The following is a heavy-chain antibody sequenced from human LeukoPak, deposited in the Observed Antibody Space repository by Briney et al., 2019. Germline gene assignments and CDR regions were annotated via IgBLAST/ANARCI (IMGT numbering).Heavy chain of an antibody. CDR3: ARDGIGELLHDFDY. D-gene: IGHD3-10*01. CDR2: ISYDGSNK. CDR1: GFTFSSYG. Sequence: GGTLRLSCADSGFTFSSYGTHWVRQAPGKGLEGGAVISYDGSNKYYADSVEGRFTISGDNAKNYLYLQMSSLRAEDTAVYYCARDGIGELLHDFDYWGQGTLVTVSS. V-gene: IGHV3-30*03. J-gene: IGHJ4*02.